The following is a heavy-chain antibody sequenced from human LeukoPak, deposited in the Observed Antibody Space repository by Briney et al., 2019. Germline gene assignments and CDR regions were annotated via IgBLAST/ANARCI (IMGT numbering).Heavy chain of an antibody. D-gene: IGHD5-12*01. V-gene: IGHV4-59*01. Sequence: PSETLSLTCTVSGGSISSYYWSWIRQPPGKGLEWIGYIYYSGSTNYNPSLKSRVTISVDTSKNQFSLKLSSVTAADTAVYYCARDFLVRGYDYYYYGMDVWGQGTTVTVSS. CDR1: GGSISSYY. CDR2: IYYSGST. J-gene: IGHJ6*02. CDR3: ARDFLVRGYDYYYYGMDV.